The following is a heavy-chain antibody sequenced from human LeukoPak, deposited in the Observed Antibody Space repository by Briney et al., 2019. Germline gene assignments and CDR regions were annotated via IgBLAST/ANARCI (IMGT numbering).Heavy chain of an antibody. CDR3: ARDGYGDLPAY. Sequence: ASAKVSCKASGGTFSSYAISWVRQAPGQGLEWMGGIIPIFGTANYAQKFQGRVTITADKSTSTAYMELSSLRSEDTAVYYCARDGYGDLPAYWGQGTLVTVSS. CDR1: GGTFSSYA. V-gene: IGHV1-69*06. D-gene: IGHD4-17*01. J-gene: IGHJ4*02. CDR2: IIPIFGTA.